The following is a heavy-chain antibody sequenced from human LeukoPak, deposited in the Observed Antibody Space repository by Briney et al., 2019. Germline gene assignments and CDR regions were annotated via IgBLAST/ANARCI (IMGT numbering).Heavy chain of an antibody. D-gene: IGHD5-18*01. CDR3: ARSKRGYSYGYRVLYFDY. J-gene: IGHJ4*02. V-gene: IGHV1-69*13. CDR2: IIPIFGTA. Sequence: GASVKVSCKASGYTFTGYYMHWVRQAPGQGLEWMGGIIPIFGTANYAQKFQGRVTITADESTSTAYMELSSLRSEDTAVYYCARSKRGYSYGYRVLYFDYWGQGTLVTVSS. CDR1: GYTFTGYY.